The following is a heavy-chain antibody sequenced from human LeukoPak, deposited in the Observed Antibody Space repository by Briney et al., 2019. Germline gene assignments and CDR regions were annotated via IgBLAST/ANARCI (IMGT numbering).Heavy chain of an antibody. D-gene: IGHD2-2*01. J-gene: IGHJ6*03. V-gene: IGHV1-2*02. CDR2: INPNSGGT. CDR1: GYTFTGYY. CDR3: ARDVAFDCSSTSCCYYYYMDV. Sequence: GASVKVSCKASGYTFTGYYMHWVRQAPGQGLEWMGWINPNSGGTNYAQKFQGRVTMTRDTSISTAYIELSRLRSDDTAVYYCARDVAFDCSSTSCCYYYYMDVWGKGTTVTVSS.